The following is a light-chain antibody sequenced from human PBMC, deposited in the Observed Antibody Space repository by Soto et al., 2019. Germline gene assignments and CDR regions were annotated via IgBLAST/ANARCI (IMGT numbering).Light chain of an antibody. J-gene: IGLJ1*01. V-gene: IGLV2-8*01. CDR1: SSDVGGYNF. CDR3: SSYSGTNNDV. Sequence: QSVLTQPPSASGSPGQSVTISCTGTSSDVGGYNFVSWYQQHPGKAPKLIIYEVTKRPSGVPDRFSGSKSGNTASLTVSGLQAEDEADYYCSSYSGTNNDVVGTGTKLTVL. CDR2: EVT.